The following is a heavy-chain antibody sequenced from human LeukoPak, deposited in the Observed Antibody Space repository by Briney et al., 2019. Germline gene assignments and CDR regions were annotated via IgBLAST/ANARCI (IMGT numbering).Heavy chain of an antibody. V-gene: IGHV4-4*02. D-gene: IGHD4-23*01. CDR3: ARDLHGGNSFTSDWYLDL. Sequence: SGTLSLTCAVSGGSISISNSNWLSWVRQPPGKGLEWIGEIWHTGSTNYNPSLKSRVTISVDKSKNQFSLKLSSVTAADTAVYYCARDLHGGNSFTSDWYLDLWGRGTLVTVSS. CDR1: GGSISISNSNW. CDR2: IWHTGST. J-gene: IGHJ2*01.